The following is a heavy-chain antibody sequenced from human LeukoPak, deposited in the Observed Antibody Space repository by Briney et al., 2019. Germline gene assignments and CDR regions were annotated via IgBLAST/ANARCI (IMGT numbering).Heavy chain of an antibody. Sequence: PGGSLRLSCAASGFTFSSYWMHWVRQVPGKGLVWVSRINSDGSTTNYADSVKGRFTISRDNTKNTLYLHMNSLTDEDTAVYSCASTRYSSGWYEVWGQGTLVTVSS. CDR3: ASTRYSSGWYEV. D-gene: IGHD6-19*01. CDR1: GFTFSSYW. CDR2: INSDGSTT. V-gene: IGHV3-74*01. J-gene: IGHJ4*02.